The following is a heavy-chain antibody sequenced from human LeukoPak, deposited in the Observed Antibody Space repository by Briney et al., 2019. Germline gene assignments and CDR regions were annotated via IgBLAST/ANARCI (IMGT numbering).Heavy chain of an antibody. CDR2: ISGSGGGT. J-gene: IGHJ4*02. V-gene: IGHV3-23*01. Sequence: GGSLRLSCAASGFTFSSYGMSWVRQAPGKGLEWVSAISGSGGGTNYPESVKGRFTISRDNSRNTLSLQMNSLRAEDTAVYYCAKDLGSRYCSGTSCYDPLDYWGQGTLVTVSS. D-gene: IGHD2-2*01. CDR3: AKDLGSRYCSGTSCYDPLDY. CDR1: GFTFSSYG.